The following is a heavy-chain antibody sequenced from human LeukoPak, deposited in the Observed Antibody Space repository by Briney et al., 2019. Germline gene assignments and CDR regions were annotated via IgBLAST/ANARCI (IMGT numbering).Heavy chain of an antibody. CDR3: ARLSGIAVAGFGWYSDL. CDR2: IYTSGST. J-gene: IGHJ2*01. D-gene: IGHD6-19*01. Sequence: SETLSLTCTVSGGSISSYYWSWIRQPAGKGLEWIGRIYTSGSTNYNPSLKSRVTMSVDTSKNQFSLKLSSVTAADTAVYYCARLSGIAVAGFGWYSDLWGRGTLVTVSS. V-gene: IGHV4-4*07. CDR1: GGSISSYY.